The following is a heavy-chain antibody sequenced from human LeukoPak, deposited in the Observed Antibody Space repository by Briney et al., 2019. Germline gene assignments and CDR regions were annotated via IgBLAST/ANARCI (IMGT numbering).Heavy chain of an antibody. Sequence: GGSLRLSCAASGFTLSSYAMSWVRQAPGKGLEWVSAISDSGNTYHADSVKGRFTISRDSSKNTLFLQMNRLRPEDAAVYYCAKAPVTTCRGAYCYPFDYWGQGTLVTVS. D-gene: IGHD2-21*01. J-gene: IGHJ4*02. CDR2: ISDSGNT. V-gene: IGHV3-23*01. CDR3: AKAPVTTCRGAYCYPFDY. CDR1: GFTLSSYA.